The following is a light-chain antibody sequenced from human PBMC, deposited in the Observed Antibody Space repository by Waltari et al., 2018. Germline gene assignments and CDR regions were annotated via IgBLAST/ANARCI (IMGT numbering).Light chain of an antibody. Sequence: GDRVTITCRASQSISSYLNWYQQKPGRAPKLLIYAASSLRSGVPSRFSGSGSGTDFTLTISSLQPEDFATYYCQQSSSTPQSTFGQGTRLEIK. CDR3: QQSSSTPQST. CDR2: AAS. CDR1: QSISSY. V-gene: IGKV1-39*01. J-gene: IGKJ5*01.